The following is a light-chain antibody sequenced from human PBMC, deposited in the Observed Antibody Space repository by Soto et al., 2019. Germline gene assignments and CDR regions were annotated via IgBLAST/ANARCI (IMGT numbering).Light chain of an antibody. Sequence: QSALTQPASVSGSPGQSITISCTGTSSDVGGYNYVSWYQVHPGKAPILMIYDVSNRPSGVSNRFSGSKSGNTASQTISGLQAEDEADYYCSSYTRSSTQVFGGGTKLTVL. J-gene: IGLJ2*01. V-gene: IGLV2-14*03. CDR2: DVS. CDR1: SSDVGGYNY. CDR3: SSYTRSSTQV.